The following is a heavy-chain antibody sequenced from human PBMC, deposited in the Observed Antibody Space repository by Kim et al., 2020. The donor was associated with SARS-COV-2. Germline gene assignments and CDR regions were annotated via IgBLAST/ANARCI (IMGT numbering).Heavy chain of an antibody. J-gene: IGHJ6*02. D-gene: IGHD2-15*01. Sequence: GGSLRLSCAASGFTVSSNYMSWVRQAPGKGLEWVSVIYSGGSTYYADSVKGRFTISRDNSKNTLYLQMNSLRAEDTAVYYCARDLGGPEVDYYGMDVWGQGTTVTVSS. V-gene: IGHV3-53*01. CDR3: ARDLGGPEVDYYGMDV. CDR2: IYSGGST. CDR1: GFTVSSNY.